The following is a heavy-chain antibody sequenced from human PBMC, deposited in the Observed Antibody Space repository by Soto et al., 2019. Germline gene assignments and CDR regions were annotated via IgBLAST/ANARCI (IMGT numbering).Heavy chain of an antibody. D-gene: IGHD3-3*01. Sequence: QLQLQESGPGLVKPSETLSLTCTVSGGSISSSSYYWGWIRQPPGKGLEWIGSIYYSGSTYYNHSLKSRVTVSVDTSKNQFYLKLSSVTAADTAVYYCARLRNWRSHRYDYWGQGTLVTVSS. CDR3: ARLRNWRSHRYDY. CDR2: IYYSGST. V-gene: IGHV4-39*01. CDR1: GGSISSSSYY. J-gene: IGHJ4*02.